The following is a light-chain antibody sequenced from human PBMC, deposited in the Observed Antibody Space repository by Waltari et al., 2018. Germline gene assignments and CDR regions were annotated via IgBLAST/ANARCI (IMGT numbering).Light chain of an antibody. CDR1: QSVRSNY. V-gene: IGKV3-20*01. CDR3: QQYDTSPYT. Sequence: EIVLTQSPGTLSLSPGERATLPCRASQSVRSNYLAWYQQKPGQAPRLLIYGASSRATGIPDRFSGSGSGTDFTLTISRLEPEDFAVFYCQQYDTSPYTFGQGTKLDIK. J-gene: IGKJ2*01. CDR2: GAS.